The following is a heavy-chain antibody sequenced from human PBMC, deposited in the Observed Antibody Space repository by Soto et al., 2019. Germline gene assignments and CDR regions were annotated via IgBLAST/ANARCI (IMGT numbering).Heavy chain of an antibody. V-gene: IGHV5-51*01. CDR1: GYKFTTYW. Sequence: PGESLKISCKGSGYKFTTYWIGWVRQMPGKGLEWMAIIYPDDSDSRYSPSFQGQVTISADKSISTAYLQWSSLKASDTAIYYCVATYRYYFDSWGQRSPFTVSS. J-gene: IGHJ4*02. CDR3: VATYRYYFDS. CDR2: IYPDDSDS. D-gene: IGHD5-12*01.